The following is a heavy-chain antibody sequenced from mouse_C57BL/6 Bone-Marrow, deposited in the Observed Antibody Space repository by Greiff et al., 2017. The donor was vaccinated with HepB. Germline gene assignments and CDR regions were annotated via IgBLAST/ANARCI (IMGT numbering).Heavy chain of an antibody. V-gene: IGHV1-81*01. CDR2: IYPRSGNT. CDR3: ARGEDYYGSSPSMDY. D-gene: IGHD1-1*01. J-gene: IGHJ4*01. Sequence: VQLQQSGAELARPGASVKLSCKASGYTFTSYGISWVKQRTGQGLEWIGEIYPRSGNTYYNEKFKGKATLTADKSSSTAYMELRSLTSEDSAVYFCARGEDYYGSSPSMDYWGQGTSVTVSS. CDR1: GYTFTSYG.